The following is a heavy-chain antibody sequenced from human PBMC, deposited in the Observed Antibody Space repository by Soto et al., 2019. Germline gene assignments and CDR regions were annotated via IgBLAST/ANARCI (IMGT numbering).Heavy chain of an antibody. CDR2: INPSGGST. D-gene: IGHD3-10*01. Sequence: APVKVSCKASGYTFTSYYMHWVRQAPGQGLEWMGIINPSGGSTSYAQKFQGRVTMTRDTSTSTVYMELSSLRSEDTAVYYCARARXMVRGVTSPNYYYGMDVWGQGTTVTVSS. CDR1: GYTFTSYY. CDR3: ARARXMVRGVTSPNYYYGMDV. J-gene: IGHJ6*01. V-gene: IGHV1-46*01.